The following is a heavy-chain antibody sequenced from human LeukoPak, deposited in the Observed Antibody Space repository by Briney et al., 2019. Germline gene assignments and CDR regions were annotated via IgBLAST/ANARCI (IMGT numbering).Heavy chain of an antibody. J-gene: IGHJ4*02. CDR1: GFTVSSNY. Sequence: GGSLRLSCAASGFTVSSNYMSWVRQAPGKGLEWVSIIYSGGSTYYADSVKGRFTISRDNSKNTLYLQMNSLRAEDTAVYYCVRGGFYGDPPGYWGQGTLVTVSS. CDR3: VRGGFYGDPPGY. D-gene: IGHD4-17*01. CDR2: IYSGGST. V-gene: IGHV3-53*01.